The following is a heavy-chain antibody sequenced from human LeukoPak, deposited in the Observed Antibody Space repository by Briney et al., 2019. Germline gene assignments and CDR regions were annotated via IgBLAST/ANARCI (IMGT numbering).Heavy chain of an antibody. J-gene: IGHJ4*02. CDR3: ARDRLGGYFDY. CDR1: GFTFSSYG. D-gene: IGHD3-16*01. CDR2: IWYDGSNK. V-gene: IGHV3-33*01. Sequence: GRSLRLSCAASGFTFSSYGMHWVRQAPGKGLEWVAVIWYDGSNKYYADSVKGRFTISRDNSKNTLYPQMNSLRAEDTAVYYCARDRLGGYFDYWGQGTLVTVSS.